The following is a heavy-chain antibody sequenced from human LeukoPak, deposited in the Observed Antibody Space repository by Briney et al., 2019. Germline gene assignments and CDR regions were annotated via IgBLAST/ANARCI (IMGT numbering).Heavy chain of an antibody. CDR2: IHYSGST. D-gene: IGHD6-19*01. Sequence: PSETLSLTCTVSGASISGYCWSWIRQTPGKGLEWIGYIHYSGSTNYNPSLKSRVTISVDTSKNQFSLKLSSVTAADTAVYYCARGRPYSSGWLEAFDIWGQGTMVTVSS. V-gene: IGHV4-59*01. CDR3: ARGRPYSSGWLEAFDI. J-gene: IGHJ3*02. CDR1: GASISGYC.